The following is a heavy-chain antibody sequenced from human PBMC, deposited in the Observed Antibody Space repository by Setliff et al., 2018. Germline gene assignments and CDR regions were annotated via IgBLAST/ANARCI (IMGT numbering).Heavy chain of an antibody. D-gene: IGHD5-12*01. CDR2: SHYYGNT. CDR1: GGSISSSFNF. V-gene: IGHV4-39*01. CDR3: ARTGTYRYFDH. Sequence: SETLSLTCTVSGGSISSSFNFWGWIRQPPGKGLEWIGRSHYYGNTYYNASLKSRLTISVDTSKNQFSLKLNSVTAADTAVYYCARTGTYRYFDHWGQGTLVTVSS. J-gene: IGHJ4*02.